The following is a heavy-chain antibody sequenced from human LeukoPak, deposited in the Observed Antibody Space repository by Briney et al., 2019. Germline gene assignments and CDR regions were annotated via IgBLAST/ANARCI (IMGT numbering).Heavy chain of an antibody. V-gene: IGHV3-53*01. J-gene: IGHJ4*02. CDR2: IYSGGIT. Sequence: PGGSLRLSCAASGFTVSGSYMSWVRQAPGKGLEWVSIIYSGGITYYANSVKGRFTMTRDNSKNMLYLQMHSLRAEDTAVYYCASGPTAVTRSYWGRGTLVTVSS. D-gene: IGHD4-17*01. CDR1: GFTVSGSY. CDR3: ASGPTAVTRSY.